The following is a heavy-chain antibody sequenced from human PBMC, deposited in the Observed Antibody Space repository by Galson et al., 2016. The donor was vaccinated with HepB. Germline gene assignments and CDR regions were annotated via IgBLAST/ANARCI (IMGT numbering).Heavy chain of an antibody. CDR1: GFTFSTYA. CDR2: ISGRGDTT. J-gene: IGHJ4*02. D-gene: IGHD6-19*01. V-gene: IGHV3-23*01. Sequence: SLRLSCAASGFTFSTYAMSWVRQTPGKGLEWVSGISGRGDTTNYVDSVKGRFTVSRDNSKNTLYLQMNSLVAEDTAVYYCGRDGMGPSSAWGIADYWGQGTLVTVSS. CDR3: GRDGMGPSSAWGIADY.